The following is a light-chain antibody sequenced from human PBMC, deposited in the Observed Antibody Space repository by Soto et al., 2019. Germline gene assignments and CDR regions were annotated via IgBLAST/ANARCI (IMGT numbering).Light chain of an antibody. CDR1: SSDIGTYKF. CDR2: DGT. Sequence: QSVLTQPPSASGSHGQSVTISCSGTSSDIGTYKFVSWYQQHPGKAPQLVLYDGTQRPSGVPDRFSGSKAGHTAFLTVSGLQAEDEAVYYCASFAGGNTWVFGGGTKLIVL. J-gene: IGLJ3*02. V-gene: IGLV2-8*01. CDR3: ASFAGGNTWV.